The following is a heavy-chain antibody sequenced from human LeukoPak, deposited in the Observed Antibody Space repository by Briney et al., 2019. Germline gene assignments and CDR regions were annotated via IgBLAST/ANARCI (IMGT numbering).Heavy chain of an antibody. D-gene: IGHD5-12*01. J-gene: IGHJ4*02. CDR3: ARPPTGHYDYEVFDY. CDR2: INSHSGAT. Sequence: ASVKVSCKTSGYTFTDYYMHWVRQPPGQGLEWLGWINSHSGATKYAPKFQGRVTMTRDTSIKTSYMELNTLRSDDTAVYYCARPPTGHYDYEVFDYWGQGTLVTVSS. CDR1: GYTFTDYY. V-gene: IGHV1-2*02.